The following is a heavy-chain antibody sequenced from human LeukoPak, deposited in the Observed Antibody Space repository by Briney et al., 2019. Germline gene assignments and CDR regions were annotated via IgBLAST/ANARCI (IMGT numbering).Heavy chain of an antibody. CDR1: GVSISSYY. Sequence: AETLSLTCTVSGVSISSYYWSWIRQPPGKGLEWVGYIYYSRSSNYNPSLKNRVTISVDTSKNQFSVKLSTVTAADTAVYYCAREYFDRSAAGYYYGMDVWGQGTTVTVSS. J-gene: IGHJ6*02. V-gene: IGHV4-59*01. CDR2: IYYSRSS. CDR3: AREYFDRSAAGYYYGMDV. D-gene: IGHD3-9*01.